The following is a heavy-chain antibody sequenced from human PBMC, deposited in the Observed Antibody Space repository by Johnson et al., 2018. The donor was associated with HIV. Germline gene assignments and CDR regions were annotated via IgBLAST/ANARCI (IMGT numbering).Heavy chain of an antibody. CDR2: IYSGGST. V-gene: IGHV3-66*01. CDR1: GFTVSSNY. CDR3: ARDRLVGGPPQVDAFDI. Sequence: MQLVESGGGLVQPGGSLRLSCAASGFTVSSNYMSWVRQAPGKGLEWVSVIYSGGSTYYADSVKGRFPISRANSKNTLYLQMNSLRAEDTAVYYCARDRLVGGPPQVDAFDIWGQGTMVTVSS. D-gene: IGHD3-10*01. J-gene: IGHJ3*02.